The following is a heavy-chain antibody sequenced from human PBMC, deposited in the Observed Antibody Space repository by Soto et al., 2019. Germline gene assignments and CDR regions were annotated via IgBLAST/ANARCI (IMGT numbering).Heavy chain of an antibody. Sequence: GGSLRLSCAASGFTFSSYAMHWVRQAPGKGLEWVAVISYDGSNKYYADSVKGRFTISRDNSKNTLYLQMNSLRAEDTAVYYCERVYGDHYFDYWGQGTLVTVSS. D-gene: IGHD4-17*01. CDR2: ISYDGSNK. CDR3: ERVYGDHYFDY. J-gene: IGHJ4*02. V-gene: IGHV3-30-3*01. CDR1: GFTFSSYA.